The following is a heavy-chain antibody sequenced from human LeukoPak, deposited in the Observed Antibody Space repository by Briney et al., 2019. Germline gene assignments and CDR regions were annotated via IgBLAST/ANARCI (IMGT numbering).Heavy chain of an antibody. Sequence: GGSLRLSCTASGFSVSSNFMSWVRQAPGKGLEWVSVLYSGANTYYADSVKGRFTISRDNSKNTLCLQMNSLRADDTAVYYCARAVAYYYVSGNYYPGAFDVWGQGTMVTVSS. CDR1: GFSVSSNF. V-gene: IGHV3-53*01. CDR3: ARAVAYYYVSGNYYPGAFDV. CDR2: LYSGANT. J-gene: IGHJ3*01. D-gene: IGHD3-10*01.